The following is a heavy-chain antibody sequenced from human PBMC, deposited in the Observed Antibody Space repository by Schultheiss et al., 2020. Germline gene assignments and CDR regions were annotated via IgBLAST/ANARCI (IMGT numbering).Heavy chain of an antibody. Sequence: TLSLTCAVYGGSFSGYYWSWIRQPPGKALEWLARIDWDDDKYYSTSLKTRLTISKDTSKNQVVLTMTNMDPVDTATYYCARSDYYDSSGYTIDYWGQGTLVTVS. CDR1: GGSFSGYY. J-gene: IGHJ4*02. CDR2: IDWDDDK. V-gene: IGHV2-70*11. D-gene: IGHD3-22*01. CDR3: ARSDYYDSSGYTIDY.